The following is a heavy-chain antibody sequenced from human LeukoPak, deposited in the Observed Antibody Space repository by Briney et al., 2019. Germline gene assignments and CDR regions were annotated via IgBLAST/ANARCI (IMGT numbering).Heavy chain of an antibody. CDR2: IIPIFGTA. V-gene: IGHV1-69*13. CDR1: GGTFSSYA. D-gene: IGHD3-3*01. J-gene: IGHJ3*02. CDR3: ARASITIFGVATPEDAFDI. Sequence: ASVKVSCKASGGTFSSYAISWVRQAPGQGLEWMGGIIPIFGTANYAQKFQGRVTITADESTSTAYMELSSLRSEDTAVYYCARASITIFGVATPEDAFDIWGQGTMVTVSS.